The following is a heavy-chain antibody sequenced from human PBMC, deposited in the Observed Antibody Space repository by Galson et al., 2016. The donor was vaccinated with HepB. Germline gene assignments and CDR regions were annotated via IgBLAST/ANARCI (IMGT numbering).Heavy chain of an antibody. J-gene: IGHJ4*02. CDR2: IWHDGSNK. CDR1: EFTFSTYG. D-gene: IGHD6-13*01. CDR3: AREMRVAAAAAFDF. V-gene: IGHV3-33*01. Sequence: SLRLSCAASEFTFSTYGMHWVRQAPGKGLEWVALIWHDGSNKYYADSVKGRFTISRDNPKNTLYLQMNSLKVEDTAVYYCAREMRVAAAAAFDFWGRGTLATVTS.